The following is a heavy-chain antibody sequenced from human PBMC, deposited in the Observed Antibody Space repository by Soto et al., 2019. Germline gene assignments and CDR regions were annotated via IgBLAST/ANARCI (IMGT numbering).Heavy chain of an antibody. Sequence: ASGKVSCKASGYTFTSYYMHWVRQAPGQGLEWMGIINPSGGSTSYAQKLQGRVTMSRDTSTSTVYMELSSLRSEDTAVYYCARGVYSYYDSSGYYTPNDYWGQGTLVTVSS. J-gene: IGHJ4*02. D-gene: IGHD3-22*01. V-gene: IGHV1-46*01. CDR3: ARGVYSYYDSSGYYTPNDY. CDR1: GYTFTSYY. CDR2: INPSGGST.